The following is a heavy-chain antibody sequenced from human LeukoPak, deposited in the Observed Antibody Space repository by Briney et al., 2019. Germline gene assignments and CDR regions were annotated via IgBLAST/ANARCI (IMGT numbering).Heavy chain of an antibody. D-gene: IGHD1-14*01. CDR1: GGSFNGYY. J-gene: IGHJ4*02. CDR2: INHSGST. Sequence: SETLSLTCAVYGGSFNGYYWGWIRQPPGKGLEWIGEINHSGSTNYNPSLKSRVTISVDTSKNQFSLKLSSVTAADTAVYYCARGSSYRGVDYWGQGTLVTVSS. V-gene: IGHV4-34*01. CDR3: ARGSSYRGVDY.